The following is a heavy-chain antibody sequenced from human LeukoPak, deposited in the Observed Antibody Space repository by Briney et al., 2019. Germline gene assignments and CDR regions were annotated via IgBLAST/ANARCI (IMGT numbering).Heavy chain of an antibody. CDR2: IWYDGSNK. J-gene: IGHJ3*02. Sequence: GKSLRLSCAASGITFSSYGMHWVRQAPGKGLEGVAVIWYDGSNKFYADSVKGRFTISRDNSKNTLFLQMNILRAEDTAVYYCARERLGGGAFDIWGQGTMVTVSS. CDR3: ARERLGGGAFDI. CDR1: GITFSSYG. D-gene: IGHD3-16*01. V-gene: IGHV3-33*01.